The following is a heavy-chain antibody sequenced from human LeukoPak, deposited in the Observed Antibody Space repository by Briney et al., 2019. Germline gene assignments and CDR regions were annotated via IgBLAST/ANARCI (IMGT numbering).Heavy chain of an antibody. V-gene: IGHV3-23*01. CDR2: ISGSGGST. J-gene: IGHJ4*02. CDR3: AKDRHADGPFDY. Sequence: GGSLRLSCAASGFTFSGYAMSWVRQAPGMGLEWVSAISGSGGSTYYADSVEGRFTISRDNSKNTLYLQMNSLRAEGTAVYYCAKDRHADGPFDYWGQGTLVTVSS. CDR1: GFTFSGYA.